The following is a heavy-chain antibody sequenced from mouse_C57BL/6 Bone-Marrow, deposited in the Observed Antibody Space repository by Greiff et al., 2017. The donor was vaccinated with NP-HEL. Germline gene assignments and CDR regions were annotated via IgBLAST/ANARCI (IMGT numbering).Heavy chain of an antibody. V-gene: IGHV1-5*01. CDR2: IYPGNSDT. CDR3: TRGGYGSSFYWYFDV. Sequence: EVQLQQSGTVLARPGASVKMSCKTSGYTFTSYWMHWVKQRPGQGLEWIGAIYPGNSDTSYNQKFKGKAKLTAVTSASTAYMERSSLTNEDSAVYYCTRGGYGSSFYWYFDVWGTGTTVTVSS. D-gene: IGHD1-1*01. CDR1: GYTFTSYW. J-gene: IGHJ1*03.